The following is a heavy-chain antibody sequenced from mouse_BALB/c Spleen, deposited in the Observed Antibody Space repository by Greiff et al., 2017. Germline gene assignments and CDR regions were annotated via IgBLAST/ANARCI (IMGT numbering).Heavy chain of an antibody. CDR2: IYPGNSDT. V-gene: IGHV1-5*01. CDR3: TRRNYDYSWFAY. J-gene: IGHJ3*01. D-gene: IGHD2-4*01. CDR1: GYTFTSYW. Sequence: EVQLQQSGTVLARPGASVKMSCKASGYTFTSYWMHWVKQRPGQGLEWIGAIYPGNSDTSYNQKFKGKAKLTAVTSTSTAYMELSSLTNEDSAVYYCTRRNYDYSWFAYWGQGTLVTVSA.